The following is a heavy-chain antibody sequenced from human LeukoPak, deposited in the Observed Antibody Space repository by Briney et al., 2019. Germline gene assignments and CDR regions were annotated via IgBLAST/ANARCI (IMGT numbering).Heavy chain of an antibody. V-gene: IGHV3-23*01. CDR2: ISGSGGST. Sequence: GGSLRLSCAASGFTFSSYAMSWVRQAPGKGLEWVSAISGSGGSTYYADSVKGRFTISRDNSKNTLYLQMNSLRAEDTAVYYCAKERLAYRGGDCYPDAFDIWGQGTMVTVSS. CDR3: AKERLAYRGGDCYPDAFDI. CDR1: GFTFSSYA. J-gene: IGHJ3*02. D-gene: IGHD2-21*02.